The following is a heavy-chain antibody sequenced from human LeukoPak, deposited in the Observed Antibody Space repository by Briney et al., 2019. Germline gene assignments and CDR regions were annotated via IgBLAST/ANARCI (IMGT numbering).Heavy chain of an antibody. J-gene: IGHJ3*02. V-gene: IGHV1-69*05. CDR2: IVPIFGTT. CDR1: GGTFSSYA. Sequence: SVKVSCKASGGTFSSYAIRWVRQAPGQGLEWMGRIVPIFGTTNYAQKFQGRVTITTDESTSTAYMELSSLRSEDTAVYYCARDRGERGSSWSLPAHGFDIWGQGTMVTVSS. D-gene: IGHD6-13*01. CDR3: ARDRGERGSSWSLPAHGFDI.